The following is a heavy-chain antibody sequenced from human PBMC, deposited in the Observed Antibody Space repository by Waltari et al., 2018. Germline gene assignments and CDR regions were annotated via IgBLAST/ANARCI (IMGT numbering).Heavy chain of an antibody. D-gene: IGHD2-2*01. V-gene: IGHV4-4*02. J-gene: IGHJ4*02. CDR2: VYHSGKT. CDR1: GDSLRGNYW. CDR3: AGDRAIGLFFDY. Sequence: QVQLQESGQGLVTPSGTLSLTSAVPGDSLRGNYWWSWVRQSPEKGLEWIGQVYHSGKTHYNPSLQSRVTISVDKPKNQFSLNLNSVTAADTAVYYCAGDRAIGLFFDYWGRGTLVTVSS.